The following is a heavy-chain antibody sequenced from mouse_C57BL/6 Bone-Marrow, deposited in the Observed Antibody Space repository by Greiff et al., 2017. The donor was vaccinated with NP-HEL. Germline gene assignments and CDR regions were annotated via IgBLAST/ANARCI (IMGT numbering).Heavy chain of an antibody. CDR2: ISNLAYSI. J-gene: IGHJ4*01. CDR1: GFTFSDYG. Sequence: EVKLVESGGGLVQPGGSLKLSCAASGFTFSDYGMAWVRQAPRKGPEWVAFISNLAYSIYYADTVTGRFTISRENAKNTLYLKINSLQSEDTAVCCCERLSFIATVGENYAKAYWGQGTSVTVSS. V-gene: IGHV5-15*01. CDR3: ERLSFIATVGENYAKAY. D-gene: IGHD1-1*01.